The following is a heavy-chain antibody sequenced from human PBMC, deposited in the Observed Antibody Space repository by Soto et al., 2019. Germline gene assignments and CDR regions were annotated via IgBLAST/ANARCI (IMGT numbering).Heavy chain of an antibody. D-gene: IGHD3-16*01. CDR2: IYHSGST. Sequence: SETLSLTCTVSGDSISSYYWSWIRQPPGKGLEWIGYIYHSGSTYYNPSLKSRVTISVDTSKNQFSLKLSSVTAADTAVYYCARRWGDAFDIWGQGTMVTVSS. V-gene: IGHV4-59*08. CDR3: ARRWGDAFDI. CDR1: GDSISSYY. J-gene: IGHJ3*02.